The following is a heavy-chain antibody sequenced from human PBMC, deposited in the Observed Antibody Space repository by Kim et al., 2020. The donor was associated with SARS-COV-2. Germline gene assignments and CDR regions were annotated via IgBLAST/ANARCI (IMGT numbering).Heavy chain of an antibody. D-gene: IGHD3-10*01. J-gene: IGHJ1*01. V-gene: IGHV3-30*18. CDR3: AKDERFGEFEYFQH. CDR2: ISYDGSNK. Sequence: GGSLRLSCAASGFTFSSYGMHWVRQAPGKGLEWVAVISYDGSNKYYADSVKGRFTISRDNSKNTLYLQMNSLRAEDTAVYYCAKDERFGEFEYFQHCGQG. CDR1: GFTFSSYG.